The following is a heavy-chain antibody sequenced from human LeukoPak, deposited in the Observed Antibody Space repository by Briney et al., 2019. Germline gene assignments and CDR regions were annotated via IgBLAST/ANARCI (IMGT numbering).Heavy chain of an antibody. CDR2: IIPIFGTT. V-gene: IGHV1-69*05. D-gene: IGHD2-2*02. J-gene: IGHJ3*02. CDR3: ARGYCSSTSCYTGGSDAFDI. Sequence: SVKVSCKASGGTFSSYAISWVRQAPGQGLEWMGGIIPIFGTTNNAQKFQGRVTITTDESTSTAYMELSSLRSEDTAVYYCARGYCSSTSCYTGGSDAFDIWGQGTMVTVSS. CDR1: GGTFSSYA.